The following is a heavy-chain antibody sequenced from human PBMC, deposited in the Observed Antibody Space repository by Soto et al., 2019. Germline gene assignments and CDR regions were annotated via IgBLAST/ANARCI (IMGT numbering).Heavy chain of an antibody. J-gene: IGHJ4*02. CDR2: IYYSGST. D-gene: IGHD4-17*01. CDR1: GVSISSGDYY. V-gene: IGHV4-30-4*01. CDR3: ARDRATVTARFDY. Sequence: SETLSLTCTVSGVSISSGDYYWSWIRQPPGKGLEWIGYIYYSGSTYYNPSLKSRVTISVDTSKNQFSLKLSSVTAADTAVYYCARDRATVTARFDYWGQGTQVTVSS.